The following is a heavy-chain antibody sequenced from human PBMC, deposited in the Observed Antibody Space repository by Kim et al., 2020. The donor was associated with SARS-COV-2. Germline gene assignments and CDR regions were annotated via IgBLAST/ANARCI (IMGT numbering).Heavy chain of an antibody. V-gene: IGHV3-15*01. J-gene: IGHJ4*02. CDR2: IKSMTAGGST. CDR1: GFTFSDAW. Sequence: GGSLRLSCAASGFTFSDAWMSWVRQAPGKGLEWVGHIKSMTAGGSTYYTAPVKVRFTISRDDSKNTLYLQMSSLKTEDTAVYFCTTEYYGALNYWGRGTLVTVSS. CDR3: TTEYYGALNY. D-gene: IGHD4-17*01.